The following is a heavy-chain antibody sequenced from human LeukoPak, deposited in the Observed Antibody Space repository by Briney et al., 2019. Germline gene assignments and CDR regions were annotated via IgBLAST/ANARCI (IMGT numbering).Heavy chain of an antibody. CDR2: ISGSGGST. Sequence: GGSLRLSCAASGFTFSSSAMSWVRQAPGKGLEWVSAISGSGGSTYSADSVKGRFTISRDNSKNTLYLQMNSLRAEDTAVYYCASGDDSSGYYYRFFDYWGQGTLVTVSS. J-gene: IGHJ4*02. CDR3: ASGDDSSGYYYRFFDY. V-gene: IGHV3-23*01. D-gene: IGHD3-22*01. CDR1: GFTFSSSA.